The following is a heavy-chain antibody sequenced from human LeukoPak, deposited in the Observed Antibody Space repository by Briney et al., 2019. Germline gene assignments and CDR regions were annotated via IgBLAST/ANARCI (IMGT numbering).Heavy chain of an antibody. CDR3: ARGITMVRGAPLNYYYYYYMDV. CDR2: INHSGST. J-gene: IGHJ6*03. CDR1: GGSFSGYY. D-gene: IGHD3-10*01. V-gene: IGHV4-34*01. Sequence: SETLSLTCAVYGGSFSGYYWSWIRQPPGKGLEWIGEINHSGSTNYNPSLKSRVTISVDTSKNQFSLKLSSVTAADTAVYYCARGITMVRGAPLNYYYYYYMDVWGKGTTVTVS.